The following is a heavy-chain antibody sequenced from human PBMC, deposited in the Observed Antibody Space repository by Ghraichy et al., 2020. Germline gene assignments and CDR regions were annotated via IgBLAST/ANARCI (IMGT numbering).Heavy chain of an antibody. Sequence: GGSLRLSCVASGFTFSSYWMHWVRQAPGKGLVWVSRINSDGSSTSYADSVKGRFTISRDNAKNTLYLQMNSLRAEDTAVYYCARRYYYYSSGYYHELDYWGQGTLVTVSS. D-gene: IGHD3-22*01. CDR3: ARRYYYYSSGYYHELDY. CDR2: INSDGSST. CDR1: GFTFSSYW. J-gene: IGHJ4*02. V-gene: IGHV3-74*01.